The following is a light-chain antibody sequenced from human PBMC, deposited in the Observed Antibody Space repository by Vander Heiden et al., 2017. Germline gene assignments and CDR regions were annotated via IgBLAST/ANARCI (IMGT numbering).Light chain of an antibody. CDR1: QTFSSSY. V-gene: IGKV3-20*01. CDR3: HQYGSTPWT. Sequence: EIVLTQSPATLSLSPGERATLSCRASQTFSSSYLGWLQQRPGQPPRLLIFGTDRRATGIPDRFSGSGSETDFTLTISRPEPEDFAVYYCHQYGSTPWTFGQGTKVEMK. CDR2: GTD. J-gene: IGKJ1*01.